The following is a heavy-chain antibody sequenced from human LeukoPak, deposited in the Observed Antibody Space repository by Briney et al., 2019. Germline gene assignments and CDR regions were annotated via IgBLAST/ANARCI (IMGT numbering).Heavy chain of an antibody. CDR3: AKWAPDAFDI. V-gene: IGHV3-30*02. CDR2: IRYDGSNK. CDR1: GFTFSSYG. Sequence: QPGGSLRLSCAASGFTFSSYGMHWVRQAPGRGLEWVAFIRYDGSNKYYADSVKGRFTISRDNSKNTLYLQMNSLRAEDTAVYYCAKWAPDAFDIWGQGTMVTVSS. D-gene: IGHD1-26*01. J-gene: IGHJ3*02.